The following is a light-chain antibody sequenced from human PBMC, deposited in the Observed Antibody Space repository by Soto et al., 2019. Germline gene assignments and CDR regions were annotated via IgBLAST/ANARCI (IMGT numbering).Light chain of an antibody. V-gene: IGLV2-14*01. Sequence: QSALAQPASVSGSPRQSITIPCSGTNSDVGSHNYVSWYQQFPGKAPKLMIYEVSNRPSGVSNRFSGSKSGNTASLTISGLQADDEADYYCSSYTNSYTLVFGGGTKLTVL. CDR3: SSYTNSYTLV. J-gene: IGLJ2*01. CDR1: NSDVGSHNY. CDR2: EVS.